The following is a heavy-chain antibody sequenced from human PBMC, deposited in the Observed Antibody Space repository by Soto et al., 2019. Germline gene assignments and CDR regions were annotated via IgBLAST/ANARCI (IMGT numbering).Heavy chain of an antibody. Sequence: VASVKVSCKASGYTFSDYYIHWVRQAPGQGLVWMAWINPNSGAADSAQKFQGRVTMTRDTSISTAYMELSRLRPDDTAVYYCARVVAGYDFWGQGTLVTVSS. CDR2: INPNSGAA. V-gene: IGHV1-2*02. CDR3: ARVVAGYDF. J-gene: IGHJ4*02. CDR1: GYTFSDYY. D-gene: IGHD6-19*01.